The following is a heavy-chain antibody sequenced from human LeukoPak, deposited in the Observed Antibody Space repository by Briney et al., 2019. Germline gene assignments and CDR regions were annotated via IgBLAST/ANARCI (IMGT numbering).Heavy chain of an antibody. CDR1: GFTFSSYG. Sequence: GGSLRLSCAASGFTFSSYGMHWVRQAPGKGLGWVAVIWYDGSNEYYADSVKGRFTISRDNSKNTLYLQMNSLRAEDTAVYYCARVQTTVDGYGMDVWGQGTTVTVSS. D-gene: IGHD4-23*01. V-gene: IGHV3-33*01. CDR2: IWYDGSNE. CDR3: ARVQTTVDGYGMDV. J-gene: IGHJ6*02.